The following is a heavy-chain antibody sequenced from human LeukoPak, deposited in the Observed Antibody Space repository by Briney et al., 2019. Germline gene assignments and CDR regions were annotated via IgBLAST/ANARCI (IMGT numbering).Heavy chain of an antibody. Sequence: SETLSLTCAVYGGSFSGYYWSWIRQPPGKGLEWIGEINHSRSTNYNPSLKSRVTISVDTSKNQFSLKLSSVTAADTAVNYCARGGRHDYGWGSYRYRNYFDYWGQGTPVTVSS. V-gene: IGHV4-34*01. CDR3: ARGGRHDYGWGSYRYRNYFDY. D-gene: IGHD3-16*02. J-gene: IGHJ4*02. CDR2: INHSRST. CDR1: GGSFSGYY.